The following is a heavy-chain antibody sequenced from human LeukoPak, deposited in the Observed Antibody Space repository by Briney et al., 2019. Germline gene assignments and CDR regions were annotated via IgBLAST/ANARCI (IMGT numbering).Heavy chain of an antibody. V-gene: IGHV4-39*07. Sequence: PSETLSLTCTVSGGSISSSSYYWGWIRQPPGKGLEWIGSIYYSGSTYYNPSLKSRVTISVDTSKNQFSLKLSSVTAADTAVYYCARVRHTAMVVSPYYYYGMDVWGQGTTVTVSS. CDR1: GGSISSSSYY. CDR3: ARVRHTAMVVSPYYYYGMDV. D-gene: IGHD5-18*01. J-gene: IGHJ6*02. CDR2: IYYSGST.